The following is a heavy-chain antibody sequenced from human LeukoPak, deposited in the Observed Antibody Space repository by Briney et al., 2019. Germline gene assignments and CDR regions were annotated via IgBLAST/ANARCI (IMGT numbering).Heavy chain of an antibody. CDR2: IYYRGST. D-gene: IGHD3-22*01. CDR1: GGSISSGSYY. CDR3: ARADYYDSSGYLDY. J-gene: IGHJ4*02. Sequence: SQTLSLTCTVSGGSISSGSYYWSWIRQPPGKGLEWIGYIYYRGSTNYNPSLKSRVTISVDTSKNQFSLKLSSVTAADTAVYYCARADYYDSSGYLDYWGQGTLVTVSS. V-gene: IGHV4-61*01.